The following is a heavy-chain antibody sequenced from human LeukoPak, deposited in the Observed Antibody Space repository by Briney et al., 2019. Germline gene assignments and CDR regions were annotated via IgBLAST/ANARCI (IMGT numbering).Heavy chain of an antibody. CDR2: ISGSGGGT. J-gene: IGHJ4*02. CDR3: ARVRGAFDY. D-gene: IGHD5-12*01. CDR1: GFTFSSSA. V-gene: IGHV3-23*01. Sequence: GGSLRLSCAASGFTFSSSAMSWVRQAPGKGLEWLSGISGSGGGTYYADSVKGRFTISRDDSKNTLYLQMHSLRAEDTAVYYCARVRGAFDYWGQGTLVTVSS.